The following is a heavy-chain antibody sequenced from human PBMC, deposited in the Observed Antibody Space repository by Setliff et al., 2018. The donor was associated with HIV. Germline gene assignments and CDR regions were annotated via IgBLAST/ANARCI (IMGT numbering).Heavy chain of an antibody. CDR1: GGTFSSYA. CDR3: ARAYYYDSSGLPGHDAFDI. J-gene: IGHJ3*02. D-gene: IGHD3-22*01. Sequence: VASVKVSCKASGGTFSSYAISWVRQATGQGLEWMGWMTPNSGNTNYAQKLQGRVTMTTDTSTSTAYMELRSLRSDDTAVYYCARAYYYDSSGLPGHDAFDIWGQGTMVTVSS. CDR2: MTPNSGNT. V-gene: IGHV1-18*01.